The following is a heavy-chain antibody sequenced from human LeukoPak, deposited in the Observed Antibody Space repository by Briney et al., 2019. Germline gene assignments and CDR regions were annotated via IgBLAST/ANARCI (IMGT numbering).Heavy chain of an antibody. CDR3: AKGRDGYLRNMNY. J-gene: IGHJ4*02. CDR2: LSWNSGTI. D-gene: IGHD5-24*01. CDR1: GFTFDDYA. V-gene: IGHV3-9*01. Sequence: SLRLSCAASGFTFDDYAMHWVRQAPGKGLEWVSGLSWNSGTIGYADSVKGRFTISRDNAKNSLYLQMNSLRTEDTALYYCAKGRDGYLRNMNYWGQGTLVSVSS.